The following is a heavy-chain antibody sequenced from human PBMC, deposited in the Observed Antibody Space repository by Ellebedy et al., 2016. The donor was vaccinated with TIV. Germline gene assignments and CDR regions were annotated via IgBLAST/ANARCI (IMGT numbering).Heavy chain of an antibody. CDR1: GGSIRSGGYY. V-gene: IGHV4-31*03. Sequence: MPSETLSLTCTVPGGSIRSGGYYWTWILQNPGKGLAWIGHIHYTGSTFYNPALKSRLTISVDTSKNQFSLRLTSLTAADTAVYYCARDRAGSNSGNWFDPWGQGIRVTVSS. J-gene: IGHJ5*02. CDR3: ARDRAGSNSGNWFDP. D-gene: IGHD2-15*01. CDR2: IHYTGST.